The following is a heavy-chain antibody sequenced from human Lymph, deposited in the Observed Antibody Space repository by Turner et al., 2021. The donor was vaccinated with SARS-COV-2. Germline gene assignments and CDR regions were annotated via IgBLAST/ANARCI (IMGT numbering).Heavy chain of an antibody. D-gene: IGHD3-3*01. CDR3: AKDSRFLEWLLFGEFDY. CDR1: GFTFSSYG. J-gene: IGHJ4*02. CDR2: IWYDGSNK. Sequence: QVQLVESGGGVVQPGRSLRLSCTASGFTFSSYGMHWVRQAPGKGLEWVAVIWYDGSNKYYGDSVKGRFTISRDNSKNTLNLQMNSLRAEDTAVYYCAKDSRFLEWLLFGEFDYWGQGTLVTVSS. V-gene: IGHV3-33*06.